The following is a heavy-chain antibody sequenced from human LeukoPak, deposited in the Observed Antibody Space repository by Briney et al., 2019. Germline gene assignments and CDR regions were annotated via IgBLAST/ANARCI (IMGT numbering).Heavy chain of an antibody. Sequence: PSETLSLTCAVYGGSFSDFYWHWIRQPPGRGLEWIGEINHSGSTKYNPSLKSRVTISLDTSKNQFSLKLSSVTAADTAMYYCARHDGSGSYYHYWGQGTLVTVSS. V-gene: IGHV4-34*01. J-gene: IGHJ4*02. CDR1: GGSFSDFY. CDR3: ARHDGSGSYYHY. D-gene: IGHD3-10*01. CDR2: INHSGST.